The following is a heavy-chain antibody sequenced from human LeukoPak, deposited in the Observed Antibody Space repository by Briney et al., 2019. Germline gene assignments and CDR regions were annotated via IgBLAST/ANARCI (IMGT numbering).Heavy chain of an antibody. V-gene: IGHV1-18*01. Sequence: ASVKVSCKASGYTFSSYGISWVRQAPGQGLEYLGWISAYNGDTNYGQKLQGRVTMTTDTSTSTAYMELRSPRSDDTAVYYCARDEGYFDPHGFDIWGQGTMVTVSS. CDR1: GYTFSSYG. CDR2: ISAYNGDT. D-gene: IGHD3-9*01. J-gene: IGHJ3*02. CDR3: ARDEGYFDPHGFDI.